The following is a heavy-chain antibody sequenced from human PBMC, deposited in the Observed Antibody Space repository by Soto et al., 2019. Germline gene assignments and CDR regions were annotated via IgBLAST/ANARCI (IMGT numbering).Heavy chain of an antibody. CDR3: ARSHNSGYDLGLDY. D-gene: IGHD5-12*01. J-gene: IGHJ4*02. Sequence: SETLSLTCTVSGGSISSYYWNWIRQPPGKGLEWFGYIYYSGSTNYNPSLKSRVTISVDTSKNQFSLKLSSVTAADTAVYYCARSHNSGYDLGLDYWGQGTLVTVSS. V-gene: IGHV4-59*01. CDR2: IYYSGST. CDR1: GGSISSYY.